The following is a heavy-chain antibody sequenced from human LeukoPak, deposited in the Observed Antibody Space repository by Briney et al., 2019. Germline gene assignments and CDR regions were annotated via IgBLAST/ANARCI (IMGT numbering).Heavy chain of an antibody. CDR1: GGPLSGHY. D-gene: IGHD3-16*02. J-gene: IGHJ6*02. Sequence: SETLSLTCGVSGGPLSGHYWSWIRQTPGKGLEWIGEIYHSGSTTYNPSLQSRVTISVDTSKSQFSLKLSSVTAADTAVYYCARGGRRMITVGGLFDGMDVWGQGTTVTVSS. CDR3: ARGGRRMITVGGLFDGMDV. V-gene: IGHV4-34*01. CDR2: IYHSGST.